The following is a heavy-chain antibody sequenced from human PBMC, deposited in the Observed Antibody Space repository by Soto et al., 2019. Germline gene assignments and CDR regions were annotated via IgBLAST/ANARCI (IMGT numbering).Heavy chain of an antibody. CDR2: IYYSGST. V-gene: IGHV4-30-4*01. CDR1: AGSISSGDYY. Sequence: PSETLSLTCTVSAGSISSGDYYWSWIRQPPGKGLEWIGYIYYSGSTYYNPSLKSRVTISVDTSKNQFSLKLSSVTAADTAVYYCARGTYPNWFDPWGQGTLVTVSS. CDR3: ARGTYPNWFDP. J-gene: IGHJ5*02.